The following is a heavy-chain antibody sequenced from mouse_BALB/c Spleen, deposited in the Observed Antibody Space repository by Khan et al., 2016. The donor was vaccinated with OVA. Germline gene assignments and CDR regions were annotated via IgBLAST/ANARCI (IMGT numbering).Heavy chain of an antibody. CDR2: INTYTGEP. J-gene: IGHJ1*01. Sequence: QIQLVQSGPELKKPGETVKISCKASGYTFTNYGMNWVRQAPGKGLKWMGWINTYTGEPTYADDFKGRFAFSLETSASTAYLQINNLKNEDTATYFCARMKPYWYFDVWGAGTTFTVSS. CDR1: GYTFTNYG. V-gene: IGHV9-3-1*01. CDR3: ARMKPYWYFDV.